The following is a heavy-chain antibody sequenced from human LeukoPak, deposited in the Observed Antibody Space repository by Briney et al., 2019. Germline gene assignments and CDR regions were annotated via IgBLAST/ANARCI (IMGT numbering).Heavy chain of an antibody. CDR2: ISAYNGNT. J-gene: IGHJ6*02. CDR1: GYTFTSYG. CDR3: AREDDYGGKGYYYYYGMDV. D-gene: IGHD4-23*01. V-gene: IGHV1-18*01. Sequence: ASVKVSCKASGYTFTSYGISWVRQAPGQGLEWMGWISAYNGNTIYAQKLQGRVTMTTDTSTSTAYMELRSLRSDDTAVYYCAREDDYGGKGYYYYYGMDVWGQGTTVTVSS.